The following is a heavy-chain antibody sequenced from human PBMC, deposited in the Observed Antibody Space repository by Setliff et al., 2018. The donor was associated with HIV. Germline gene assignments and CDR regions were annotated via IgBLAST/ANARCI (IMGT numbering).Heavy chain of an antibody. CDR2: ISWDGGST. CDR1: GFNFNDYS. J-gene: IGHJ4*02. Sequence: PSETLSLSCVASGFNFNDYSMHWVRQTPGKTLEWVSLISWDGGSTYYADSVKGRFTISRDNSKNSLYLQMNSLRAEDTALYYCAKDSRIAAAGTVPDYWGQGTLVTVSS. D-gene: IGHD6-13*01. V-gene: IGHV3-43D*04. CDR3: AKDSRIAAAGTVPDY.